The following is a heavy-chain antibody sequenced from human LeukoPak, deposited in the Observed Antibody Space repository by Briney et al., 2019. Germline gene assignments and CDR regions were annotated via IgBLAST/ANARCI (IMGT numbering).Heavy chain of an antibody. CDR1: GGSISSGGYY. V-gene: IGHV4-31*03. CDR2: IYYSGST. J-gene: IGHJ4*02. CDR3: ARDSSGWYIPDY. Sequence: SETLSLTCTVSGGSISSGGYYWSWIRQHPGKGLEWIGYIYYSGSTYYNPSLKSRVTISVDTSKNQFSLKLRSVTAADTAVYYCARDSSGWYIPDYWGQGTLVTVSS. D-gene: IGHD6-19*01.